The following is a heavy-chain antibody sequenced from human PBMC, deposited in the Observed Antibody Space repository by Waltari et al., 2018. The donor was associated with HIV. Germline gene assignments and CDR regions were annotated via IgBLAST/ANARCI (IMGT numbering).Heavy chain of an antibody. J-gene: IGHJ4*02. CDR3: ARARAPIVVVPAAMFFDY. V-gene: IGHV4-34*01. CDR2: INHGGST. CDR1: GGSFSDFY. D-gene: IGHD2-2*01. Sequence: QVQLQQWGAGLLKPSETLSLTCAVYGGSFSDFYWSWIRQPPGKGLEWIGEINHGGSTNYNPSLKSRVTISVDTSKNQFSLKLSSVTAADTAVYYCARARAPIVVVPAAMFFDYWGQGTLVTVSS.